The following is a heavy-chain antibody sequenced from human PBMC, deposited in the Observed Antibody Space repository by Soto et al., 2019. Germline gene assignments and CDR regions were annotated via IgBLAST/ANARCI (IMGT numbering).Heavy chain of an antibody. J-gene: IGHJ2*01. CDR2: ISFGVTT. V-gene: IGHV4-39*01. Sequence: SETLSLTCSVSGGSISGSDYYWGWVRQPPGKGLEWIGSISFGVTTYYSPSLRSRLTISIDTSNNQFSLKLSSVTAADTAVYYCATSSVSRLLNHWYFDLWGRGTLVTVSS. CDR3: ATSSVSRLLNHWYFDL. CDR1: GGSISGSDYY.